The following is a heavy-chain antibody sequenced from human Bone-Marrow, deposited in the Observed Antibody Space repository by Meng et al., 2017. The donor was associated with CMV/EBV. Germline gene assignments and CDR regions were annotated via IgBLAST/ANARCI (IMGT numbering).Heavy chain of an antibody. Sequence: GESLKISCAASGFTFSDYYMTWIRQAPGKGLEWVSYISGSGSDSTIYYADSVKGRFTISRDNAKNSLYLQMNSLRAEDTAVYYCATVTFRHALHHYWGQGTLVTVSS. J-gene: IGHJ4*02. CDR3: ATVTFRHALHHY. V-gene: IGHV3-11*04. D-gene: IGHD2/OR15-2a*01. CDR2: ISGSGSDSTI. CDR1: GFTFSDYY.